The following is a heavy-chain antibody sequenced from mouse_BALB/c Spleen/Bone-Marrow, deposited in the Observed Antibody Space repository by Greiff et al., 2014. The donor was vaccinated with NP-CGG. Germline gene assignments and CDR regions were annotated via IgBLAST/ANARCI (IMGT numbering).Heavy chain of an antibody. CDR1: GYRFNSYW. J-gene: IGHJ2*01. V-gene: IGHV1-9*01. D-gene: IGHD3-1*01. CDR2: ILPGGGST. CDR3: ARLGIRSFDY. Sequence: QVQLQQSGADLMKPGASVKISCKATGYRFNSYWIEWVKQRPGHGLEWIGEILPGGGSTNFNEKFKGKATFTAYTSSNTAYMQISSLTSEDSAVYYCARLGIRSFDYWGQGTTLTVSS.